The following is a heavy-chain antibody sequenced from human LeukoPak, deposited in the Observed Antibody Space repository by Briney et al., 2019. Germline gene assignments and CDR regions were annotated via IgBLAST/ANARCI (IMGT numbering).Heavy chain of an antibody. CDR1: GASISSNRYY. V-gene: IGHV4-39*01. CDR2: IYYSGST. D-gene: IGHD6-19*01. J-gene: IGHJ4*02. CDR3: ASGAVAGIWRY. Sequence: SETLSLTCAVSGASISSNRYYWGWIRQPPGKGLEWIGSIYYSGSTYYNPSLKSRVTISVDTSKNQFSLKLSSVTAADTAVYYCASGAVAGIWRYWGQGTLVTVSS.